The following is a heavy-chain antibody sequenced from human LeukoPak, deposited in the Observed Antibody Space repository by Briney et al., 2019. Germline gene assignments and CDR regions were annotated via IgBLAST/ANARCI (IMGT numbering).Heavy chain of an antibody. Sequence: PSETLSLTCAIYGGSFSGYYWSWIRQPPGKGLEWIGEINHRGSTNYNPSLKSRVTISVDTSMNSFSLELSSVTAADTAVYYCARPGYSSGWAFDYWGQGTLVTVSS. J-gene: IGHJ4*02. CDR2: INHRGST. V-gene: IGHV4-34*01. CDR3: ARPGYSSGWAFDY. CDR1: GGSFSGYY. D-gene: IGHD6-19*01.